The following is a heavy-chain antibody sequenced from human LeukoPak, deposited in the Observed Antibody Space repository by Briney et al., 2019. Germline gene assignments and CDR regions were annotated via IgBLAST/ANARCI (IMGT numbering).Heavy chain of an antibody. V-gene: IGHV3-7*03. CDR1: GFALSSHW. J-gene: IGHJ6*02. Sequence: GGSLRLSCEASGFALSSHWMPWVRQVPGRGPEWVANVNRDGSETYYLDSVKGRFTISKDNAKNSLFLQMNSLRAEDTALYHCARNNGMDVWGQGTTVIVSS. CDR2: VNRDGSET. CDR3: ARNNGMDV.